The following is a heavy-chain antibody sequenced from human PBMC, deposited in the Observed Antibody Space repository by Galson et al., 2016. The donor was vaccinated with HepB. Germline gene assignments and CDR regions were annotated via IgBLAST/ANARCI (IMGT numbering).Heavy chain of an antibody. CDR3: TCGRSPGAY. D-gene: IGHD3-16*02. V-gene: IGHV3-53*01. CDR1: GFMSNYW. Sequence: SLRLSCAASGFMSNYWMSWVRQAPGKGLECVSLIYSGGSTSYADSVKGRFTISRDHFKNTLYLQMNSLRAEDTAVYFCTCGRSPGAYWGQGTLVTVSS. CDR2: IYSGGST. J-gene: IGHJ4*02.